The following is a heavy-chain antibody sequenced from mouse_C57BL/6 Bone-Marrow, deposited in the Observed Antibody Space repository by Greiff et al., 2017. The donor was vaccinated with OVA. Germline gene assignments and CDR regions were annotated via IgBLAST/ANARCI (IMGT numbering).Heavy chain of an antibody. Sequence: VQLQQSGAELVRPGASVKLSCKASGYTFTDYYINWVKQRPGQGLEWIARIYPGSGNTYYNEKFKGKATLTAEKSSSTAYMQLSSLTSEDSAVYFCARGDYGQRYWGQGTTLTVSS. CDR2: IYPGSGNT. J-gene: IGHJ2*01. CDR3: ARGDYGQRY. CDR1: GYTFTDYY. D-gene: IGHD1-1*01. V-gene: IGHV1-76*01.